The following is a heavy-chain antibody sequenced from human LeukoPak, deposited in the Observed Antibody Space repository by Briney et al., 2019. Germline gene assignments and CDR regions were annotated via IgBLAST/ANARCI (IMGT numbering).Heavy chain of an antibody. Sequence: GGSLRLSCAASGFTFSNYWMTWVRQAPGKGLEWVACVKPDGSEQYYADSLEGRFTISRDNAKNSVYLQLYSLTADDTAVYYCARYNSAFDFWGQGSLVTVSS. CDR1: GFTFSNYW. J-gene: IGHJ4*02. CDR3: ARYNSAFDF. V-gene: IGHV3-7*01. CDR2: VKPDGSEQ. D-gene: IGHD5-24*01.